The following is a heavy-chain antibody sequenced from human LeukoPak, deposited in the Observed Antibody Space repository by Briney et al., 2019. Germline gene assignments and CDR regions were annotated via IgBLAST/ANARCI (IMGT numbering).Heavy chain of an antibody. CDR1: GGSISSGDYY. J-gene: IGHJ5*02. CDR3: ASYGSGSYRFDP. Sequence: PSETLSLTCTVSGGSISSGDYYWSWIRQHPGKGLEWIGYIHHSGSTYYNPSLKSRVIISVDTSKNQFSLKLNSVTAADTAVYYCASYGSGSYRFDPWGQGTLVTVSS. CDR2: IHHSGST. D-gene: IGHD3-10*01. V-gene: IGHV4-31*03.